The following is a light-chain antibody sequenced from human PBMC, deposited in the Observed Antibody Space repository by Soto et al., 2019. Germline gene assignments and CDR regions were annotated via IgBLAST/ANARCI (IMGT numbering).Light chain of an antibody. CDR3: QKHNSAPLT. V-gene: IGKV1-27*01. J-gene: IGKJ4*01. CDR1: QGIRNY. CDR2: AAS. Sequence: DIQMTQSPSSLSASVGDRVTITCRASQGIRNYLAWYQQKPGKDPKLLIYAASTLQSGVPSRFSGSGSGTDFTLTLSRLQPEDVATYYCQKHNSAPLTFGGGTKVELK.